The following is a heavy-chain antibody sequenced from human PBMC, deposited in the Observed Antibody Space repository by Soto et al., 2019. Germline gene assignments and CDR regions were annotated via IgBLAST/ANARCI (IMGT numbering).Heavy chain of an antibody. CDR3: VNTMHSEIQVWKTVGYYYYGMDV. CDR1: GFTFSSYA. CDR2: ISGSGGST. J-gene: IGHJ6*02. Sequence: EVQLLESGGGLVQPGGSLRLSCAASGFTFSSYAMSWVRQAPGKGLEWVSAISGSGGSTYYADSVKGRFTISRDNSKNTVYLQMNSRRAEDTAVYYCVNTMHSEIQVWKTVGYYYYGMDVWGQGTTVTVSS. D-gene: IGHD5-18*01. V-gene: IGHV3-23*01.